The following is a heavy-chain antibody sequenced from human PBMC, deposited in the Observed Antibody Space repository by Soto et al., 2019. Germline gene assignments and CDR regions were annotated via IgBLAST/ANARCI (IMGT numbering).Heavy chain of an antibody. CDR2: IIPIFGTA. D-gene: IGHD2-15*01. Sequence: GASVKVSFKASGGTFSSYAISWVRQAPGQGLEWMGGIIPIFGTANYAQKFQGRVTITADESTSTAYMELSSLRSEDTAVYYCAREYCSGGSCYSNFDYWGQGTLVTVSS. CDR1: GGTFSSYA. V-gene: IGHV1-69*13. CDR3: AREYCSGGSCYSNFDY. J-gene: IGHJ4*02.